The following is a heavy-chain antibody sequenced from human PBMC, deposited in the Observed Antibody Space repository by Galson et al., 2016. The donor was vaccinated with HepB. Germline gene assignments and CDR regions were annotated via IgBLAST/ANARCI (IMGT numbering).Heavy chain of an antibody. J-gene: IGHJ4*02. Sequence: ETLSLTCSVYGASFRGYYWTWIRQPPGKGLEWIGEINDSGSSNYSPSLKRRLTISVDGSKTQISLKLTSLTAADTAVFYCARRIGLVPAAPDYWGQGTLVTVSS. CDR1: GASFRGYY. CDR3: ARRIGLVPAAPDY. D-gene: IGHD2-2*01. V-gene: IGHV4-34*01. CDR2: INDSGSS.